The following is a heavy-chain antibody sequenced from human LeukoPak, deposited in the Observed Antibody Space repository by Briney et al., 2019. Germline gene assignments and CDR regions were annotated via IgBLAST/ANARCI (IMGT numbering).Heavy chain of an antibody. J-gene: IGHJ4*02. D-gene: IGHD3-3*01. V-gene: IGHV3-48*03. CDR1: GLTFSNLK. Sequence: GGSLRLSCAVSGLTFSNLKMNWVRQAPGNGLEWVSYISAGGRTTFYADSVTGRFTISRDSAKNSLYLQMSSLRVEDTAVYYCASWAGNTQSDSWSGPFDYWGQGSLVTVSS. CDR2: ISAGGRTT. CDR3: ASWAGNTQSDSWSGPFDY.